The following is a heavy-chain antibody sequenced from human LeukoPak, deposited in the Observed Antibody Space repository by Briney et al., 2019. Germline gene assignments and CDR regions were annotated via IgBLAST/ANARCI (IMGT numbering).Heavy chain of an antibody. CDR1: GFSFSSYW. V-gene: IGHV3-7*01. Sequence: GSLRLSCEASGFSFSSYWMTWVRQPPGKGPEWVANIKQDESERYSVDSVKGRFTISRDNAKNTLYLQMNSLRAEDTAVYYCARDWYHAIDYWGQGTLVTVSS. CDR3: ARDWYHAIDY. J-gene: IGHJ4*02. CDR2: IKQDESER. D-gene: IGHD2-2*01.